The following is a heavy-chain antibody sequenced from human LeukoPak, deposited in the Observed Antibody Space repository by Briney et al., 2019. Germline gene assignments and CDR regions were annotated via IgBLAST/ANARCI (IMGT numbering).Heavy chain of an antibody. CDR1: GGSISSYY. V-gene: IGHV4-59*01. Sequence: SETLSLTCTVSGGSISSYYWSWIRQPPGKGLEWIGYIYYSGSTNYNPSLKSRVTISVDTSKNQFSLKLSSVTAADTAVYYCARLVDTAGGGFDYWGQGTLVTVSS. D-gene: IGHD5-18*01. J-gene: IGHJ4*02. CDR2: IYYSGST. CDR3: ARLVDTAGGGFDY.